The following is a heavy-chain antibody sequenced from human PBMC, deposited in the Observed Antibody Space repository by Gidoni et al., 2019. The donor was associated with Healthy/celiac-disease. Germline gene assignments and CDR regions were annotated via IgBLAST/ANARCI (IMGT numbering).Heavy chain of an antibody. D-gene: IGHD6-19*01. Sequence: EVQLVESGGGLVKPGGSLRLSCAASGFTFSSYRMNWVRQAPGKGLGWFSSISSSSSYIYYADSVKGRFTISRDNAKNSLYLQMNSLRAEDTAVYYCARDSSPLAVAGTGAFDIWGQGTMVTVSS. CDR1: GFTFSSYR. CDR2: ISSSSSYI. CDR3: ARDSSPLAVAGTGAFDI. V-gene: IGHV3-21*01. J-gene: IGHJ3*02.